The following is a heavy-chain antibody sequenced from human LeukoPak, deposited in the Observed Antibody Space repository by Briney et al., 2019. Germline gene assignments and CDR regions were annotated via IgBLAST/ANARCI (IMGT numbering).Heavy chain of an antibody. Sequence: ASVKVSCKAAGYTFTSYDINWVRQATGQGLEWIGWMNPNSGNTGYAQKFQGRVTMTRNTSISTAYMELSSLRSEDTAVYYCARTPAIRRITIFGVVTPYYFDYWGQGTLVTVSS. J-gene: IGHJ4*02. CDR2: MNPNSGNT. CDR3: ARTPAIRRITIFGVVTPYYFDY. V-gene: IGHV1-8*01. D-gene: IGHD3-3*01. CDR1: GYTFTSYD.